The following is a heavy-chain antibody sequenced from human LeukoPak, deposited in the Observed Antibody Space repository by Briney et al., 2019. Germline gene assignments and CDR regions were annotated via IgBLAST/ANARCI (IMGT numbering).Heavy chain of an antibody. V-gene: IGHV4-4*09. Sequence: SESLSLTCTVSGGSISSYYWSWIRQPPGKGLEWIGYIYTSGSTNYNPSLKSRVTISVDTSKNQFSLKLSSVTAADTAVYYCARQPYSSSGRRYFDFWGQGTLVTVSS. CDR1: GGSISSYY. CDR2: IYTSGST. D-gene: IGHD6-13*01. CDR3: ARQPYSSSGRRYFDF. J-gene: IGHJ4*02.